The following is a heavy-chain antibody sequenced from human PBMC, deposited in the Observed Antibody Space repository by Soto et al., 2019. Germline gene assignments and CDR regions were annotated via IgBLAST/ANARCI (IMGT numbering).Heavy chain of an antibody. CDR2: INPSGGST. Sequence: QVQLVQSGAAVKKPGASVKVSCKASGYIFTNHYIHWVRQAPGQGLEWIGIINPSGGSTNYLQKFQGRITMTRDTSTSTVYMELSSLSSEDTAVYLCARADYYDSSGLSYDCWGQGSLVTVSS. D-gene: IGHD3-22*01. CDR1: GYIFTNHY. V-gene: IGHV1-46*01. CDR3: ARADYYDSSGLSYDC. J-gene: IGHJ4*02.